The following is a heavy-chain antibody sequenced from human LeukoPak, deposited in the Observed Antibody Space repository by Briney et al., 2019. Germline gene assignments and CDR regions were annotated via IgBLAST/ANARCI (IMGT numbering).Heavy chain of an antibody. D-gene: IGHD3-22*01. CDR2: LYIGGMI. Sequence: GGSLRLSCAASGFTVSSTYLSWVRQAPGKGLEWVSVLYIGGMIYYADSVKDRFTISRDNVKNTLYLQMNGLRAEDTAVYYCCLGADVSGYRALDYWGQGTLVTASS. J-gene: IGHJ4*02. V-gene: IGHV3-66*01. CDR3: CLGADVSGYRALDY. CDR1: GFTVSSTY.